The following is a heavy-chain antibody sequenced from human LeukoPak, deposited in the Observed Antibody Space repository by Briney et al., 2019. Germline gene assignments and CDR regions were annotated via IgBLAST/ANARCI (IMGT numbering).Heavy chain of an antibody. CDR1: GYTFTGYY. D-gene: IGHD3-22*01. V-gene: IGHV1-2*02. CDR2: INPNSGGT. J-gene: IGHJ4*02. Sequence: ASVKVSCKASGYTFTGYYMHWVRQAPGQGLEWMGWINPNSGGTNYAQKFQGRVTMTRDTSISTAYMELSRLRSDDTAVYYCAREGYGDSSGYYPDYWGQGTLVTVSS. CDR3: AREGYGDSSGYYPDY.